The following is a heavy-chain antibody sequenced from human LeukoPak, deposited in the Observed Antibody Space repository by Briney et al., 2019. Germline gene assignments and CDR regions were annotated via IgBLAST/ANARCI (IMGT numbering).Heavy chain of an antibody. CDR1: GGSFSGYY. CDR3: ARDPLVNPFDY. Sequence: PSETLSLTCAVYGGSFSGYYWSCIRQPPGKGLEWIGEINHSGSTNYNPSHKSRVTISVDTSKNQFSLKLSSVTAADTAVYYCARDPLVNPFDYWGQGTLVTVSS. J-gene: IGHJ4*02. D-gene: IGHD2-21*01. V-gene: IGHV4-34*01. CDR2: INHSGST.